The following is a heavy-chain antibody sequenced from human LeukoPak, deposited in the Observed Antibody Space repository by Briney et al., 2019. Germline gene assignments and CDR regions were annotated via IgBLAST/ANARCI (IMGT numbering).Heavy chain of an antibody. CDR3: AKDMDYGDYGPLGYFDL. Sequence: GGSLRLSRAASGFTFDDYAMHWVRQAPGKGLEWVSGISWNSGSIGYADSVKGRFTISRDNAKNSLYLQMNSLRAEDTALYYCAKDMDYGDYGPLGYFDLWGRGTLVTVSS. D-gene: IGHD4-17*01. V-gene: IGHV3-9*01. CDR1: GFTFDDYA. J-gene: IGHJ2*01. CDR2: ISWNSGSI.